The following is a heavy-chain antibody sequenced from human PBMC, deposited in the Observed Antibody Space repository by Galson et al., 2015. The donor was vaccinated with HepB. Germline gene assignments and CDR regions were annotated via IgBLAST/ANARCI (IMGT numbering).Heavy chain of an antibody. J-gene: IGHJ4*02. Sequence: SLRLSCAASGFTFSSYGMHWVRQAPGKGLEWVAFIRYDGSNKYYADSVKGRFTISRDNSKNTLYLQMNSLRAEDTAVYYCAALPAEVAGSDDFDYWGQGTLVTVSS. D-gene: IGHD6-19*01. V-gene: IGHV3-30*02. CDR3: AALPAEVAGSDDFDY. CDR2: IRYDGSNK. CDR1: GFTFSSYG.